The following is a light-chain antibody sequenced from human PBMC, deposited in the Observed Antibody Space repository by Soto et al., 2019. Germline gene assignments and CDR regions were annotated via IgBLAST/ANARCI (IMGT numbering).Light chain of an antibody. CDR2: GNN. V-gene: IGLV1-40*01. J-gene: IGLJ1*01. Sequence: QSVLTQPPSVSGAPGQRVTISCTGSSSNIGAGYDVHWYQQLPGTAPKLLIYGNNNRPSGVPGRFSGSKSGTSASLAITGLQAEDEADYYCQSCDSSLSGSGVFGTGTKLTVL. CDR1: SSNIGAGYD. CDR3: QSCDSSLSGSGV.